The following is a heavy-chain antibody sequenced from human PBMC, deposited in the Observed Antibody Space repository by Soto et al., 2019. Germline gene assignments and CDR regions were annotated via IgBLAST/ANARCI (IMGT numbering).Heavy chain of an antibody. D-gene: IGHD1-1*01. J-gene: IGHJ4*02. CDR1: GDSVSSTSSI. Sequence: PSQTLSLTCDISGDSVSSTSSIWNWIRQSPSRGLEWLGRTYYRSKWHTDYAVSVRGRITINPDTPKNQFFLQLSPVTPDDTAVYFCARDLHGTYYYDSWGQGTLVTVSS. CDR2: TYYRSKWHT. V-gene: IGHV6-1*01. CDR3: ARDLHGTYYYDS.